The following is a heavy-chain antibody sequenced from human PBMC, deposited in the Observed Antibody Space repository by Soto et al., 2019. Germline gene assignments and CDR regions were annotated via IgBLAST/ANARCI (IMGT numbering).Heavy chain of an antibody. J-gene: IGHJ6*02. CDR2: ISGSGGRT. D-gene: IGHD3-10*01. Sequence: EVQLLASGGGLVQPGGCLRLSSAASGFTFSSYAMSRARQAPGSGLEWVSAISGSGGRTYYADSVKGRFTISRDNSKNTLYLQMNSLRAEDTAVYYCARGASGYYYYGMDVWGQGTTGTVAS. CDR3: ARGASGYYYYGMDV. CDR1: GFTFSSYA. V-gene: IGHV3-23*01.